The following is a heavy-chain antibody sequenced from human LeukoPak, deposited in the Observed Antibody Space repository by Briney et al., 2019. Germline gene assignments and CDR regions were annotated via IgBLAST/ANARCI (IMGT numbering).Heavy chain of an antibody. V-gene: IGHV3-48*04. CDR3: VRDSRHVPAY. Sequence: GGSRKLSWVASGFTLSSYSMNWVRQAPGKGLDWVSYISSSSTTIYYAASVKGRFTMSRDNAKNSLYLQMNSLRAEDSAVYYCVRDSRHVPAYWGQGILVTVSS. CDR1: GFTLSSYS. J-gene: IGHJ4*02. CDR2: ISSSSTTI.